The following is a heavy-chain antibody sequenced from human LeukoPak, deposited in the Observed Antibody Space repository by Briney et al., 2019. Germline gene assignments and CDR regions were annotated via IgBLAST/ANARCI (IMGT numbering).Heavy chain of an antibody. CDR2: SSSDGSNE. CDR1: GFSFSNNP. D-gene: IGHD1-26*01. CDR3: ARGSATNLYYYYYMDV. J-gene: IGHJ6*03. Sequence: GGSLRLSCAASGFSFSNNPMHWVRQAPGRGLEWVAVSSSDGSNEYYADSVKGRFTISRDNSKNTLYLQMNSLRPEDTAVYYCARGSATNLYYYYYMDVWGKGTTVTVSS. V-gene: IGHV3-30*01.